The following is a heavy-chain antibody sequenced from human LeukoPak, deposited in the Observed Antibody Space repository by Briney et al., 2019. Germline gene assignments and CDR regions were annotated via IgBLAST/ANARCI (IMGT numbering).Heavy chain of an antibody. CDR2: IYYSGST. V-gene: IGHV4-38-2*02. J-gene: IGHJ5*02. CDR3: ARDLRRFDP. Sequence: SETLSLTCTVSGYSINSGYYWSWIRQPPGKRLEWIGSIYYSGSTYSNPTLKSRLTISVDTSKNQFSLKLSSVTAADTAVYYCARDLRRFDPWGQGTLVAVSS. CDR1: GYSINSGYY.